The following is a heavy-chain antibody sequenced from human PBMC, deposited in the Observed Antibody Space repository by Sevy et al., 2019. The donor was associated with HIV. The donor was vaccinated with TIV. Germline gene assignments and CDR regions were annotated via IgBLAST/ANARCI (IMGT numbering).Heavy chain of an antibody. J-gene: IGHJ4*02. D-gene: IGHD6-13*01. V-gene: IGHV3-43*01. Sequence: GGSLRLSCAASGFTFDDYTMHWVRQAPGKGLEWVSLISWDGGSTYYADSVKGRFTISRDNSKNSLYLQMNSLRTEDTALYYCAKGSSSWYQPFDYWGPGTLVTVSS. CDR3: AKGSSSWYQPFDY. CDR2: ISWDGGST. CDR1: GFTFDDYT.